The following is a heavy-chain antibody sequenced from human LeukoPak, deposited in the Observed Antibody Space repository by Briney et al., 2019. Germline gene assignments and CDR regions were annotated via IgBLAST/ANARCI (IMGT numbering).Heavy chain of an antibody. V-gene: IGHV3-21*01. D-gene: IGHD2-15*01. Sequence: PGGSLRLSCAASGFTFSTYWMNWFRQTPGKGLEWVSSISTSSSYIYYADSVKGRFTIFRDNARNSLFLQMNSLRAEDTAVYYCARGIEAFDYWGQGTLVTVSA. CDR3: ARGIEAFDY. J-gene: IGHJ4*02. CDR2: ISTSSSYI. CDR1: GFTFSTYW.